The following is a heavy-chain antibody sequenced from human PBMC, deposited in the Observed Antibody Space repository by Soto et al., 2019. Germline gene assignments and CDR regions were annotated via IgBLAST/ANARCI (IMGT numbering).Heavy chain of an antibody. Sequence: QVQLVQSGAEVKKPGASVKVSCKASGYTFTSYDINWVRQATGQGLEWMGWMNPNSGNTGYEQKFQGRVTMTRNTAISTAYMELSSLRSEDTAVYYCARSPRAQYYYYGMDIWGQGTTVTVSS. D-gene: IGHD3-10*01. CDR2: MNPNSGNT. V-gene: IGHV1-8*01. CDR3: ARSPRAQYYYYGMDI. J-gene: IGHJ6*02. CDR1: GYTFTSYD.